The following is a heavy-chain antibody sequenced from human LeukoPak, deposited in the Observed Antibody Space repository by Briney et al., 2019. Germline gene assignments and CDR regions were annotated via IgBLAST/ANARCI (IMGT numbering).Heavy chain of an antibody. V-gene: IGHV1-46*01. CDR3: ARGGSMITFGGVIANFDY. J-gene: IGHJ4*02. CDR2: INPSGGST. Sequence: ASVKVSCKASGYTFTSYYMHWVRQAPGQGLEWMGIINPSGGSTSYAQKFQGRVTMTRDTSTSTVYMELSSLRSEDTAVYYCARGGSMITFGGVIANFDYWGQGTLVTVSS. D-gene: IGHD3-16*02. CDR1: GYTFTSYY.